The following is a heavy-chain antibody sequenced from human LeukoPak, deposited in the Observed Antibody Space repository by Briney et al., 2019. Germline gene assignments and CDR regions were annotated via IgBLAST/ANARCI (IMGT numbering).Heavy chain of an antibody. D-gene: IGHD5-18*01. Sequence: GSLRLSCATSGFTFSNYWMTWVRQAPGKGLEWVANIKQDGSEKNYVDSVKGRFTISRDNAKNSLYLQMNSLRAEDTAVYYCAKGSGYSYGYPPDYWGQGTLVTVSS. CDR2: IKQDGSEK. J-gene: IGHJ4*02. CDR3: AKGSGYSYGYPPDY. V-gene: IGHV3-7*03. CDR1: GFTFSNYW.